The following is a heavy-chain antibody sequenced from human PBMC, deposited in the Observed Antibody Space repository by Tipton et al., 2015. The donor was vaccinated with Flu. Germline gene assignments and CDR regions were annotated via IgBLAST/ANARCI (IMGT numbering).Heavy chain of an antibody. Sequence: TLSLTCTVSGVSLTSSSYYWGWIRQPPGKGLEWIGSVYYSGSTYYNPSLKSRITMPVDTSKNQFSLRLTSVTAADTAVYYCARVQGATYDSTDGTFMPQFYVGMDGWGQGTTVTVSS. V-gene: IGHV4-39*07. J-gene: IGHJ6*02. CDR3: ARVQGATYDSTDGTFMPQFYVGMDG. CDR1: GVSLTSSSYY. CDR2: VYYSGST. D-gene: IGHD3-22*01.